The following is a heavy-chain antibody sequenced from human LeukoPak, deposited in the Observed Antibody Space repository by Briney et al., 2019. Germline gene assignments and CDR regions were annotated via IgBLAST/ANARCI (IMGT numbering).Heavy chain of an antibody. J-gene: IGHJ4*02. CDR3: ARDVVGGYYGSGTHPVGY. D-gene: IGHD3-10*01. CDR1: GFTFSSYS. V-gene: IGHV3-21*01. CDR2: ISSSSSYI. Sequence: GGSLRLSCAASGFTFSSYSMNWVRQAPGKGLEWVSSISSSSSYIYYADSVKGRFTISRDNAKNSLYLQMNSLRAEDTAVYYCARDVVGGYYGSGTHPVGYWGQGTLVTVSS.